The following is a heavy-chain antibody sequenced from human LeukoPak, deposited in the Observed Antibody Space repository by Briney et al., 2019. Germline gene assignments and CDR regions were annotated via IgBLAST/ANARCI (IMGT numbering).Heavy chain of an antibody. CDR3: ARLRLVDAFDI. CDR1: GGSISSYY. CDR2: IYYSGST. D-gene: IGHD2-2*01. V-gene: IGHV4-59*08. Sequence: SENLSLTCTVSGGSISSYYWSWIRQPPGKGLEWIGYIYYSGSTNYNPSLKSRVTISVDTSKNQFSLKLSSVTAADTAVYYCARLRLVDAFDIWGQGTMVTVSS. J-gene: IGHJ3*02.